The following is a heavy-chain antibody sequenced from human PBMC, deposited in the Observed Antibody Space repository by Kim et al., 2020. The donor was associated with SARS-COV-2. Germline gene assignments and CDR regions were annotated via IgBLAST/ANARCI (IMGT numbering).Heavy chain of an antibody. CDR1: GFTFSDYS. CDR2: IHNDGGVT. D-gene: IGHD3-22*01. J-gene: IGHJ4*02. CDR3: TTLTVVTGRPNY. V-gene: IGHV3-74*01. Sequence: GGSLRLSCAASGFTFSDYSMHWVRQAPGKGLVWVSNIHNDGGVTNYADSVKGRFTISRDNAKNTVYLQMNSLRAEDTAVYYCTTLTVVTGRPNYSGQGTLVTVSS.